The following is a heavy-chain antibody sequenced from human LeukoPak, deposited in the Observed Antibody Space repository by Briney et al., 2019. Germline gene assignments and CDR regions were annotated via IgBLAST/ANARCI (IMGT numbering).Heavy chain of an antibody. CDR3: ARDRDLWSYYGMDV. J-gene: IGHJ6*02. V-gene: IGHV3-7*03. CDR1: GFTFSSYW. CDR2: IKQDGSEK. D-gene: IGHD3-16*01. Sequence: GGSLRLSCEASGFTFSSYWMSWVRQAPGKGLEWVANIKQDGSEKYYVDSVKGRFTISRDNAKNSLYLQMNSLRAEDTAVYYCARDRDLWSYYGMDVWGQGTTVTVSS.